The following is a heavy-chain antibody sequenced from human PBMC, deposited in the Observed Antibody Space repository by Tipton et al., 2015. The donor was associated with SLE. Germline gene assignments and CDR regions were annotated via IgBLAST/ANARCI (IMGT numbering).Heavy chain of an antibody. D-gene: IGHD5-18*01. Sequence: LRLSCTVSGGSVSSSSKYWAWIRQPPGKGLEWIGSIYYTGTTTYYNSFLKSRATMSVDTSKNQFSLRLTSVIAADTAVYYCARLHGYSYGPNWFDPWGQGTLISVSS. J-gene: IGHJ5*02. CDR2: IYYTGTTT. CDR1: GGSVSSSSKY. CDR3: ARLHGYSYGPNWFDP. V-gene: IGHV4-39*07.